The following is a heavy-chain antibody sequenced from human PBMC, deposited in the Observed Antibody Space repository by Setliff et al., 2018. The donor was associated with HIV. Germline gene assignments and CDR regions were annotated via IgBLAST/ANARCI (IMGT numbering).Heavy chain of an antibody. V-gene: IGHV1-18*01. CDR2: INAHNGNI. J-gene: IGHJ4*02. CDR3: ARAAGYQLLG. Sequence: ASVKVSCKTSGYTFTNYGISWVRQTPRQGLEWMGWINAHNGNIKYAQKFQGRVTVTTDTSTSTGYMELKSLTSDDTAVCYCARAAGYQLLGWGQGTLVTVSS. CDR1: GYTFTNYG. D-gene: IGHD1-1*01.